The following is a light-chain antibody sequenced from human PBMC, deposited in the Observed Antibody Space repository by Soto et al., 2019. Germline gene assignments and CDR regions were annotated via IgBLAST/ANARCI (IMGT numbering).Light chain of an antibody. J-gene: IGKJ5*01. CDR2: AAS. V-gene: IGKV1-39*01. Sequence: DIQMTQSPYSLSASVGDRVTITCRASQSISSYLNWYQQKPGKAPKLLIYAASSLQSGVPSRFSGSGSGTDFTLTISSLQPEDFATYYCQQSYSTRFTFCQGSRLEIK. CDR1: QSISSY. CDR3: QQSYSTRFT.